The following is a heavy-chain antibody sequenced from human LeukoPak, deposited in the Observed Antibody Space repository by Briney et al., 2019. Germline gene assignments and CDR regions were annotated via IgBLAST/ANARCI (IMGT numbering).Heavy chain of an antibody. V-gene: IGHV3-30*04. D-gene: IGHD4-17*01. Sequence: GGSLRLSCAASGFTFSSYAMHWVRQAQGKGLEWVAVISYDGSNKYYADSVKGRFTISRDNSKNTLYLQMNSLRAEDTAVYYCARGTVTTFNYYGMDVWGKGTTVTVSS. CDR1: GFTFSSYA. J-gene: IGHJ6*04. CDR3: ARGTVTTFNYYGMDV. CDR2: ISYDGSNK.